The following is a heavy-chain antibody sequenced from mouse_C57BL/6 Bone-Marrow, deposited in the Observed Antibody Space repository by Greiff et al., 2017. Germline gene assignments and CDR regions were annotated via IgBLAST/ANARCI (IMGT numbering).Heavy chain of an antibody. CDR3: ARHFATVVANWYFDV. Sequence: QVQLQQSGPELVKPGASVKISCKASGYTFTDYYINWVKQTPGQGLEWIGWIFPGSGSTYYNEKFKGKATLTVDKSTSTAYMLLSSLTSEDSAVYFCARHFATVVANWYFDVWGTGTTVTVSS. D-gene: IGHD1-1*01. V-gene: IGHV1-75*01. CDR2: IFPGSGST. CDR1: GYTFTDYY. J-gene: IGHJ1*03.